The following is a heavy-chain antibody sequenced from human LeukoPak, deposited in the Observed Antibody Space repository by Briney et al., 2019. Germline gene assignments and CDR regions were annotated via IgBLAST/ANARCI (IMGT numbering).Heavy chain of an antibody. CDR3: ARAVGAFDWLPLFDF. J-gene: IGHJ4*02. V-gene: IGHV4-38-2*02. D-gene: IGHD3-9*01. CDR2: IYHSGIT. CDR1: GYSISSGYY. Sequence: PSETLSLTCTVSGYSISSGYYWGWIRQPPGKGLEWIGSIYHSGITYYTPSLKSRVTISVDTSKNQFYLNLSSVTAADTAVYYCARAVGAFDWLPLFDFWGQGALVTVSS.